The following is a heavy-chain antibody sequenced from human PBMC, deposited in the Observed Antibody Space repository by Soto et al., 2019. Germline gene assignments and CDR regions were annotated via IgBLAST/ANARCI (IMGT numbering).Heavy chain of an antibody. CDR3: AKRPLNWGRWYFDL. CDR2: ISDSGSYR. D-gene: IGHD7-27*01. CDR1: GITFSNYA. Sequence: EVQLLESGGGLVQPGGSLRLSCVASGITFSNYAMPWVRQAPGKGLEWVSVISDSGSYRFYADSVKGRFTISRDNSGGTLYLQMNSLRAEDTAIYYCAKRPLNWGRWYFDLWGRGTLVTVSS. V-gene: IGHV3-23*01. J-gene: IGHJ2*01.